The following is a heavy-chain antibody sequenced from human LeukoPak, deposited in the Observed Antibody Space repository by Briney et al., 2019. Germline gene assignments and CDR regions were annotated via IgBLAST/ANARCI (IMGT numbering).Heavy chain of an antibody. CDR2: FYYSGST. Sequence: SETLSLTCTVSGGSISSYYWSWIPQPPGKGLECIGYFYYSGSTNYNPSLKSRVTISVDTSKNQFSLKLSSVTAADTAVYYCARGGIAVPGMRYYFDYWGQGTLVTVSS. V-gene: IGHV4-59*01. J-gene: IGHJ4*02. D-gene: IGHD6-19*01. CDR1: GGSISSYY. CDR3: ARGGIAVPGMRYYFDY.